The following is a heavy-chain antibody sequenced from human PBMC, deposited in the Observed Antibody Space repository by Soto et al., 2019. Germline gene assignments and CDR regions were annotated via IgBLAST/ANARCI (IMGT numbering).Heavy chain of an antibody. CDR1: GFTFRTYA. D-gene: IGHD5-18*01. Sequence: QVQLVESGGGVVQPGRSLKLSCAASGFTFRTYAMHWVRQAPGKGLEWVAVISYDGSNTYYADSVKGRFTISRDSSKNTLYLQRNSLRTEDSAVYYCARDSETNGYSYDYFDYWGQGTLVTVSS. CDR2: ISYDGSNT. CDR3: ARDSETNGYSYDYFDY. V-gene: IGHV3-30*04. J-gene: IGHJ4*02.